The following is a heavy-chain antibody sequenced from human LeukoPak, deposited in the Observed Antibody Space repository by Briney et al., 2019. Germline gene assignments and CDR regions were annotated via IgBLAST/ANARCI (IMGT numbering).Heavy chain of an antibody. J-gene: IGHJ3*02. V-gene: IGHV4-4*07. CDR2: IYTRGST. D-gene: IGHD2-15*01. CDR1: GGSINNYY. CDR3: ARGRYCSADICSGGDAFDI. Sequence: PSETLSLTCTVSGGSINNYYRSWIRQPAGKGLEWIGRIYTRGSTNYNPSLKSRVTMSVDTSKNQFSLKLSSVTAADTAVYYCARGRYCSADICSGGDAFDIWGQGTMVSVSS.